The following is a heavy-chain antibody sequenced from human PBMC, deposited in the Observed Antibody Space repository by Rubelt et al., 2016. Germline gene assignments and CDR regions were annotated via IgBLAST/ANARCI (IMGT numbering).Heavy chain of an antibody. CDR3: ARVDDSGYDYSWFDP. D-gene: IGHD5-12*01. J-gene: IGHJ5*02. CDR2: IYYSGGT. CDR1: GGSISSSSYY. Sequence: QLQLQESGPGLVKPSETLSLTCTVSGGSISSSSYYWGWIRQPPGKGLEWIGFIYYSGGTYYNPSLKGRVTIPVDKSKNRFSRKLSSVTAADTAVYYCARVDDSGYDYSWFDPWGQGTLVTVSS. V-gene: IGHV4-39*07.